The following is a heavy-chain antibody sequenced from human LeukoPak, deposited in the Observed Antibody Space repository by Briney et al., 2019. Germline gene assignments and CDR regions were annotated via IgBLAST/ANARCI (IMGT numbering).Heavy chain of an antibody. J-gene: IGHJ5*02. CDR1: GYTFTGYY. D-gene: IGHD6-13*01. V-gene: IGHV1-2*02. Sequence: ASVKVSCKASGYTFTGYYMHWVRQAPGQGLEWMGWINPNSGGTNYAQKFQGRVTMTRDTSISTAHMELSRLRSDDTAVYYCARGGPIAAAGKVWFDPWGQGTLVTVSS. CDR2: INPNSGGT. CDR3: ARGGPIAAAGKVWFDP.